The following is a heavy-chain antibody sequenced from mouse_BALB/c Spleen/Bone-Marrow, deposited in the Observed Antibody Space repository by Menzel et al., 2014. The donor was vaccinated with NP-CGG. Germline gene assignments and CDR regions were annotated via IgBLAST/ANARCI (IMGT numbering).Heavy chain of an antibody. CDR1: GYAFSDYW. CDR2: IYPGDGDT. J-gene: IGHJ3*01. D-gene: IGHD2-1*01. V-gene: IGHV1-80*01. Sequence: VKLMESGAELVRPGSSVKISCKASGYAFSDYWMNWVKQRPGQGLERIGQIYPGDGDTNYIGKFKGKATLTADKSSSTAYMQLSSLTSEDSAVYFCARETYGNAWFAYWGQGTLVTVSA. CDR3: ARETYGNAWFAY.